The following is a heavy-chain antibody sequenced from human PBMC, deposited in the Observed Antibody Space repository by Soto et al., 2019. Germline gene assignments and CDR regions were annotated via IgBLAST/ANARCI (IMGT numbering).Heavy chain of an antibody. Sequence: SETLSLTCTVSGGSISSYYWSWIRQPPGKGLEWIGYIYYSGSTNYNPSLKSRVTISVDTSKNQFSLKLSSVTAADTAVYYCAREAHYYDSSGYYYGYFDYWGQGTLVTVSS. CDR3: AREAHYYDSSGYYYGYFDY. V-gene: IGHV4-59*01. CDR1: GGSISSYY. J-gene: IGHJ4*02. D-gene: IGHD3-22*01. CDR2: IYYSGST.